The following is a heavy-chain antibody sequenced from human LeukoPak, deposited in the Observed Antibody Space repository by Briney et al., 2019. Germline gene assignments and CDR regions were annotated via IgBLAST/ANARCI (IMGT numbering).Heavy chain of an antibody. Sequence: GESLKISCKGSGYSFTSYWIGWVRQMPGKGLEWMGIIYPGDSDTRYSPSFQGQVTISADKSISTAYLQWRSLTASDTAMYYCARLSGSSHYYFDYWGQGTLVTVSS. CDR3: ARLSGSSHYYFDY. J-gene: IGHJ4*02. V-gene: IGHV5-51*01. D-gene: IGHD6-13*01. CDR2: IYPGDSDT. CDR1: GYSFTSYW.